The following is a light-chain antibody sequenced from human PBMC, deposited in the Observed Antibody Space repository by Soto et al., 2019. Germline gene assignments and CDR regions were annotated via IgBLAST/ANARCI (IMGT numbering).Light chain of an antibody. CDR3: QSYNNIIGV. J-gene: IGLJ2*01. Sequence: NFMLTQPHSVSESPGKTVTISWTRSSGSIASNFVKWYQQRPGSAPTTVIYEDDQRPSGVPGRFSGSIDRSSNSASLTISGLKTEDEADYYCQSYNNIIGVFGGGTKVTVL. V-gene: IGLV6-57*04. CDR2: EDD. CDR1: SGSIASNF.